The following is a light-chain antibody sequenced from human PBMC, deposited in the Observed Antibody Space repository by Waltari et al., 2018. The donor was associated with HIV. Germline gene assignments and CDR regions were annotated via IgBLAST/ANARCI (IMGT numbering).Light chain of an antibody. J-gene: IGKJ3*01. V-gene: IGKV3-20*01. CDR2: SAF. CDR1: QSISNNL. CDR3: QQYYDAPT. Sequence: EIVLTQSPGTLSLSPGETAILSCRTTQSISNNLLAWYQQKPGQPPRLLIYSAFIRATGIPDRFSGSGAGTDFTLTISSLQAEDVAVYFCQQYYDAPTFGPGTKLDLK.